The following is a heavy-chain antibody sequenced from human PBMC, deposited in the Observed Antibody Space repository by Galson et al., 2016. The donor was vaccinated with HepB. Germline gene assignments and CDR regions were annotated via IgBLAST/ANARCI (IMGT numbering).Heavy chain of an antibody. CDR3: ARERDTWNYVAWSFPFFDY. D-gene: IGHD1-7*01. V-gene: IGHV1-69*06. J-gene: IGHJ4*02. Sequence: SVKLSCKASGVTFSTYPISWVRQAPGQTLEWMWEIITVFGSTTYAHKFQGRITINADTSTSTAYMELNSLTSEDTAVYYCARERDTWNYVAWSFPFFDYWGPGTLVTVSS. CDR1: GVTFSTYP. CDR2: IITVFGST.